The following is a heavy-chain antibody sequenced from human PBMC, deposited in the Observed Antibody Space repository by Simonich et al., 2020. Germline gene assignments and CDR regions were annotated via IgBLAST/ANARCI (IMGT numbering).Heavy chain of an antibody. CDR1: GFTFSSYE. J-gene: IGHJ4*02. Sequence: EVQLVESGGGLVQPGGSLGLSCAASGFTFSSYEMNWVRQAPGKGLEGVSYIKSSGSTKYSAASVKGRFTISRDNAKNSLYLQMNSLRAEDTAVYYCARHYYGDYYFDYWGQGTLVTVSS. CDR3: ARHYYGDYYFDY. CDR2: IKSSGSTK. D-gene: IGHD4-17*01. V-gene: IGHV3-48*03.